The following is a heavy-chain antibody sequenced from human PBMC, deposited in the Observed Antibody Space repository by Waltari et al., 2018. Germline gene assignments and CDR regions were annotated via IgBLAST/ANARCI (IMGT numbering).Heavy chain of an antibody. CDR2: IYHSGST. CDR1: GYSISSGYY. J-gene: IGHJ3*02. CDR3: ARRGYSSHAFDI. Sequence: QVQLQESGPGLVKPSETLSLTCAVSGYSISSGYYWGWIRQPPGKGLEWIGSIYHSGSTYYNPSLKSRVTISVDTSKNQFSLKLSSVTAADTAVYYCARRGYSSHAFDIWGQGTMVTVSS. V-gene: IGHV4-38-2*01. D-gene: IGHD6-13*01.